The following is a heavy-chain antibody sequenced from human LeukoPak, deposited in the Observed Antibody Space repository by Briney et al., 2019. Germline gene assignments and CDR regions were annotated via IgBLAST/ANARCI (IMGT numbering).Heavy chain of an antibody. D-gene: IGHD2-15*01. CDR2: INPNTDVT. CDR3: ARDGGYCSGGNCEAKIDY. CDR1: GYTFTGHY. V-gene: IGHV1-2*02. Sequence: ASVKVSRKASGYTFTGHYMHWVRQAPGQGLEWMGWINPNTDVTKYAQKFQGRVTMTRDTSISTAYMEVSRLRSDDTALYYCARDGGYCSGGNCEAKIDYWGQGTLVTVSS. J-gene: IGHJ4*02.